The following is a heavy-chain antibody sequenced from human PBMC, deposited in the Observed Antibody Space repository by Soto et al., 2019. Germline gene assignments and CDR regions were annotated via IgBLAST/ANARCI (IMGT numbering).Heavy chain of an antibody. J-gene: IGHJ6*02. CDR2: IYYSGST. V-gene: IGHV4-31*03. D-gene: IGHD3-9*01. Sequence: SETLSLTCTVSGGSISSGGYYWSWIRQHPGKGLEWFGYIYYSGSTYYNPSLKSRVTISVDTSKNQFSLKLSSVTAADTAVYYCARDLTYFDILTGYERYYGMDVWGQGTTVTLSS. CDR3: ARDLTYFDILTGYERYYGMDV. CDR1: GGSISSGGYY.